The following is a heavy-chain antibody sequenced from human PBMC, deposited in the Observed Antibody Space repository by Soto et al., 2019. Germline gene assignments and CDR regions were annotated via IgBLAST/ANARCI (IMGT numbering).Heavy chain of an antibody. CDR1: GFTFSSYW. Sequence: GGSLRLSCAASGFTFSSYWMSWVRQAPGKGLEWVANIKQDGSEKYYVDSVKGRFTISRDNAKNSLYLQMNSLRAEDTAVYYCARDPPSVIVGATTELLFDYWGQGTLVTVSS. CDR2: IKQDGSEK. J-gene: IGHJ4*02. V-gene: IGHV3-7*05. D-gene: IGHD1-26*01. CDR3: ARDPPSVIVGATTELLFDY.